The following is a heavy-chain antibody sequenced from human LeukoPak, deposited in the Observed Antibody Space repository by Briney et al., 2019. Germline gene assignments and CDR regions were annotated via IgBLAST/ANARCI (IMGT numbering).Heavy chain of an antibody. J-gene: IGHJ5*02. D-gene: IGHD6-13*01. V-gene: IGHV3-23*01. CDR1: GFTFSSYA. CDR2: ISGSGGST. CDR3: AMGIAAAASRSENWFDP. Sequence: GGSLRLSCAASGFTFSSYAMSWVRQAPGKGLEWVSAISGSGGSTYYADPVKGRFTISRDNSKNTLYLQMNSLRAEDTAVYYCAMGIAAAASRSENWFDPWGQGTLVTVSS.